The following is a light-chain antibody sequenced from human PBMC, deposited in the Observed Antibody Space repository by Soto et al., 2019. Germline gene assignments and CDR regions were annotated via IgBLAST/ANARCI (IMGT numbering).Light chain of an antibody. CDR3: TSYSTSTTPHYV. V-gene: IGLV2-14*03. CDR1: SSDVGGYNY. CDR2: DVS. J-gene: IGLJ1*01. Sequence: QSALTQPASVSGSPGQSITISCTGTSSDVGGYNYVSWYQQHPGKAPKLMIFDVSYRPSGLSNRFSGSKSGNTASLTISGLKSEEEADYYCTSYSTSTTPHYVFGSGTKVTAL.